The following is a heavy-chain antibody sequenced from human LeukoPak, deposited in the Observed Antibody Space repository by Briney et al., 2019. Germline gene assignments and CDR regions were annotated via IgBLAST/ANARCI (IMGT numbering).Heavy chain of an antibody. CDR1: GFIFSNYA. Sequence: GGSLRLSCAASGFIFSNYAMNWVRQGPGKGLEWVSSISNSGRGTYYADFVQGRFIISRDNAKNSLYLQMNSLRAEDTAVYYCARDLSPLRYFDWLSPLDYWGQGTLVTVSS. CDR2: ISNSGRGT. D-gene: IGHD3-9*01. CDR3: ARDLSPLRYFDWLSPLDY. V-gene: IGHV3-21*01. J-gene: IGHJ4*02.